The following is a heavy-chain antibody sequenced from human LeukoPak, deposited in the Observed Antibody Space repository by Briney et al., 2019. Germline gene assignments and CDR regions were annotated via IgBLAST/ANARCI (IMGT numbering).Heavy chain of an antibody. D-gene: IGHD1-26*01. CDR1: GGSVSSGSYY. J-gene: IGHJ4*02. CDR3: ASLGGKVGVPFDY. Sequence: SETLSLTCTVSGGSVSSGSYYWGWIRQPPGKGLEWIGSIYYSGSTYYNPSLKSRVTISVDTSKNQFSLKLSSVTAADTAVYYCASLGGKVGVPFDYWGQGTLVTVSS. CDR2: IYYSGST. V-gene: IGHV4-39*01.